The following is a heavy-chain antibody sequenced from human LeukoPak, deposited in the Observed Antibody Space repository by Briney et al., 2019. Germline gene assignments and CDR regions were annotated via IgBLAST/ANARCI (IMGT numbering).Heavy chain of an antibody. CDR1: SGSISSSNYY. CDR3: ARHGVTSSGYYWD. V-gene: IGHV4-39*01. Sequence: SETLSLTCTVSSGSISSSNYYWGWIRQPPGKGLEWIGSIYSGGSTYHNPSLKSRVTISVDTSKNQVSLKLSSVTAADTAVYYCARHGVTSSGYYWDWGQGTLVTVSS. J-gene: IGHJ4*02. CDR2: IYSGGST. D-gene: IGHD3-22*01.